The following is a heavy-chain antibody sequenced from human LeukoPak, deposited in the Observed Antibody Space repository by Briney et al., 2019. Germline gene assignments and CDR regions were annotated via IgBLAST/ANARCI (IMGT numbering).Heavy chain of an antibody. D-gene: IGHD2-2*01. J-gene: IGHJ4*02. Sequence: SVKVSCKASGDTFTGYYVHWVRQAPGQGLEWMGWISAYNGNTDYAQKLQGRVTMTTDTSTNTAYMELRSLRSDDTAVYYCARVFSYCSTTSCHDYWGKGTLVTVSS. CDR3: ARVFSYCSTTSCHDY. CDR2: ISAYNGNT. CDR1: GDTFTGYY. V-gene: IGHV1-18*04.